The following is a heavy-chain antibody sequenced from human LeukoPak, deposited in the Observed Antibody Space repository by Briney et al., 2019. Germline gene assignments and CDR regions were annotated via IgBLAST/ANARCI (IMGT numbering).Heavy chain of an antibody. D-gene: IGHD6-6*01. CDR2: INHSGST. V-gene: IGHV4-34*01. CDR1: GGSFSGYY. CDR3: ARDHYSSSRSFDY. Sequence: SETLSLTCAVYGGSFSGYYWSWIRQPPGKGLEWIGEINHSGSTNYNPSLKSRVTISVDTSKNQFSLKLSSVTAADTAVYYCARDHYSSSRSFDYWGQGTPVTVSS. J-gene: IGHJ4*02.